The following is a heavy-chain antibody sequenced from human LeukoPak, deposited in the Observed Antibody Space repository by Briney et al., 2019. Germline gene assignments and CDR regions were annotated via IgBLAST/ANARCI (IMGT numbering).Heavy chain of an antibody. D-gene: IGHD3-3*01. J-gene: IGHJ2*01. Sequence: ASVKVSCKASGYTFTGYYMHWVRQAPGQGLEWMGWINPNSGGTNYAQKFQGRVTMTRDTSISTAYMELSRLRSDDTAVYYCARPYYDFWSGYGWYFDLWDRGTLVTVSS. CDR3: ARPYYDFWSGYGWYFDL. CDR1: GYTFTGYY. CDR2: INPNSGGT. V-gene: IGHV1-2*02.